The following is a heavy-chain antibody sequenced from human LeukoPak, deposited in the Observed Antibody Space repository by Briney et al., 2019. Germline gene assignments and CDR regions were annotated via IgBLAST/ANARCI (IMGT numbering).Heavy chain of an antibody. J-gene: IGHJ4*02. D-gene: IGHD3-22*01. CDR2: IYYSGST. V-gene: IGHV4-59*06. CDR1: GGSISSYY. Sequence: SETLSLTCTVSGGSISSYYWSWIRQHPGKGLEWIGYIYYSGSTYYNPSLKSRLTISLDTSKNQFSLTLNSVTAADTAVYYCAGGHDTSGSYYWGQGTLVTVSS. CDR3: AGGHDTSGSYY.